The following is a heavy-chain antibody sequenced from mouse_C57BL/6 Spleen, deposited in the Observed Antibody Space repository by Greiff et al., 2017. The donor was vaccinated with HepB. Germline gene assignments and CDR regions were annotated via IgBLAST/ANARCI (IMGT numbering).Heavy chain of an antibody. CDR1: GYAFSSSW. V-gene: IGHV1-82*01. J-gene: IGHJ1*03. CDR2: IYPGDGDT. Sequence: VKLQESGPELVKPGASVKISCKASGYAFSSSWMNWVKQRPGKGLEWIGRIYPGDGDTNYNGKFKGKATLTADKSSSTAYMQLSSLTSEDSAVYFCARDDGYRYFDVWGTGTTVTVSS. D-gene: IGHD2-3*01. CDR3: ARDDGYRYFDV.